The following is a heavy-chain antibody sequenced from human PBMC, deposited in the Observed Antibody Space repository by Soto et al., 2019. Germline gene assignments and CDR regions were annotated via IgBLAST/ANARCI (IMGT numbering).Heavy chain of an antibody. CDR2: INHSGST. V-gene: IGHV4-34*01. J-gene: IGHJ6*02. Sequence: SETLSLTCAVYGGSFCGYYWSWIRQPPGKGLEWIGEINHSGSTNYNPSLKSRVTISVDTSKNQFSLKLSSVTAADTAVYYCARVFCTNGVCYFPRSRYGMDIWGQGTTVTLSS. CDR1: GGSFCGYY. CDR3: ARVFCTNGVCYFPRSRYGMDI. D-gene: IGHD2-8*01.